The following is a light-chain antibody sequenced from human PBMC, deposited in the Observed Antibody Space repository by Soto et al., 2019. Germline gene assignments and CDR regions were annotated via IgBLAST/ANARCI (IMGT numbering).Light chain of an antibody. V-gene: IGKV1-17*02. CDR3: LQHNSFPRT. Sequence: DIQMTQSPSSLSASVGDRVTITCRASQGIRIDLGWFQQRPGKAPKRLIYGASSLQSGVPSRFSGSGSRTEFTLTISNLQPENFATYYCLQHNSFPRTFGQGTKVEIK. CDR1: QGIRID. J-gene: IGKJ1*01. CDR2: GAS.